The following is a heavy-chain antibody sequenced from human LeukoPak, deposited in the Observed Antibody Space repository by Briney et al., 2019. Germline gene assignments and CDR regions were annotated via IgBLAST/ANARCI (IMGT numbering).Heavy chain of an antibody. CDR3: ARDTRNFFDY. J-gene: IGHJ4*02. CDR1: GDSISSSSYY. Sequence: PSETLSLTCTVSGDSISSSSYYWGWIRQPPGKGLEWIGSIYYSGSTYYNPSLKSRVTISVDTSKNQFSLKLSSVTAADTAVYYWARDTRNFFDYWGQGTLVTVSS. D-gene: IGHD1-26*01. CDR2: IYYSGST. V-gene: IGHV4-39*07.